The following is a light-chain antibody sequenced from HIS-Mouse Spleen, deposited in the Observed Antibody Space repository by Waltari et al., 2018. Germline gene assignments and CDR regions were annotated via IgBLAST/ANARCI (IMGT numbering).Light chain of an antibody. CDR3: CSYAGSSTWV. CDR1: SSDVGSYNL. J-gene: IGLJ3*02. V-gene: IGLV2-23*01. Sequence: QSALTQPASVSGSPGQSITISCTGTSSDVGSYNLVSWYQQHPGKAPKPMLYEGSKRPSGVSNRFSGSKSCKTASLTVSGLQAEDEADYYCCSYAGSSTWVFGGGTKLTVL. CDR2: EGS.